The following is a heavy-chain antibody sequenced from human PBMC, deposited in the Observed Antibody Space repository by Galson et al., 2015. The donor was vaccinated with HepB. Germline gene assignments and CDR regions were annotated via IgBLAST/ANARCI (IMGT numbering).Heavy chain of an antibody. CDR1: GYSISNYG. Sequence: SVKVSCKASGYSISNYGISWVRQAPGQGLEWMGWISSYNGDTNYAQKFQGRVTMTTDTSTSTVYMELRSLRSDDTAVYYCARDGRDYDSNIDYWGQGTLVTVSS. CDR3: ARDGRDYDSNIDY. CDR2: ISSYNGDT. J-gene: IGHJ4*02. D-gene: IGHD3-22*01. V-gene: IGHV1-18*01.